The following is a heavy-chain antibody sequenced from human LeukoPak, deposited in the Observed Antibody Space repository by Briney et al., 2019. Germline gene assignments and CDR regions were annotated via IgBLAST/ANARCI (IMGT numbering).Heavy chain of an antibody. CDR3: AKPTIRFVPGRVKGVDY. CDR2: ISGSGGST. D-gene: IGHD2-2*01. Sequence: GGSLRLSCAASGFSFSDAWMSWVRQAPGKGLEWVSAISGSGGSTYYADSVKGRFTISRDNSKNTLYLQMNSLRAEDTAVYYCAKPTIRFVPGRVKGVDYWGQGTLVTVSS. V-gene: IGHV3-23*01. J-gene: IGHJ4*02. CDR1: GFSFSDAW.